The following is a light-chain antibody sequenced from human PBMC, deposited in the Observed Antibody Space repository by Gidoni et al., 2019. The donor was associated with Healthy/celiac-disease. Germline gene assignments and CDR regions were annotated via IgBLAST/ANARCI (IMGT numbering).Light chain of an antibody. Sequence: EIVLTQSPATLSLSPGERATLSCRASQSVSSYLAWYQQKPGQAPRLLIYDASNRATGIPARFSGSGSGTDFTLTISSLEPEDFAVYYCQQRSNWPGGEFXQXTKVEIK. V-gene: IGKV3-11*01. CDR2: DAS. CDR1: QSVSSY. CDR3: QQRSNWPGGE. J-gene: IGKJ1*01.